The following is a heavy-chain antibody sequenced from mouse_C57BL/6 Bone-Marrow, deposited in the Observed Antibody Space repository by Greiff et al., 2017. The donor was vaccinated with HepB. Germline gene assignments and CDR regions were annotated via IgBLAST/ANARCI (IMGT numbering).Heavy chain of an antibody. CDR3: AAIYYDYYAMDY. Sequence: VQLQQPGAELVKPGASVKLSCKASGYTFTSYWMHWVKQRPGQGLEWIGMIHPNSGSTNYNEKFKSKATLTVDKSSSTAYMQLSSLTSEDSAVYYCAAIYYDYYAMDYWGQGTSVTVSS. CDR2: IHPNSGST. D-gene: IGHD2-1*01. CDR1: GYTFTSYW. J-gene: IGHJ4*01. V-gene: IGHV1-64*01.